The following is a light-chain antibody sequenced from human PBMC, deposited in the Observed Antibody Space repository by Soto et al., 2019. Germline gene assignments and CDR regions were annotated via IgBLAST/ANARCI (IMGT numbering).Light chain of an antibody. Sequence: EIVLTQSPGTLSLSPGERATLSCRASQSVSSSYLAWYQQKPGQAPRLLIYGASSRATGIPDRFSGSGSGTEFTLSISSLQSEDFAVYYCQQYGSSLRTFGQGTKV. CDR2: GAS. J-gene: IGKJ1*01. CDR1: QSVSSSY. V-gene: IGKV3-20*01. CDR3: QQYGSSLRT.